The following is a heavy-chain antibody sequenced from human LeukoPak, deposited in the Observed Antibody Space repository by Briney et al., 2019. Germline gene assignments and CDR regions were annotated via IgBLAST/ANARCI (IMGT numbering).Heavy chain of an antibody. Sequence: GGSLRLSCAASEVTFSHFWMYWVRQAPGRGLGRVANIKQVGGKIHNTDTVKGRFTISRDNAKNSLYLQMNSLRAEDTAVYYCVRGYLYWSDVGDYWGQGVLVTVSS. CDR3: VRGYLYWSDVGDY. CDR1: EVTFSHFW. J-gene: IGHJ4*02. V-gene: IGHV3-7*03. CDR2: IKQVGGKI. D-gene: IGHD1-1*01.